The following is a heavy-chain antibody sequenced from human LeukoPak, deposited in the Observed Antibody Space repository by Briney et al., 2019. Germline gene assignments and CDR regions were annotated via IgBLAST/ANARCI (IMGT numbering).Heavy chain of an antibody. Sequence: SETLSLTCAVYGGSFSGYYWSWIRQPPGKGLEWIGEINHSGSTNYNPSLKSRVTISVDTSKNQFSLKLSSVTAADTAVYYCARYYYDHVWGSYRRNWFDPWGQGTLVTVSS. D-gene: IGHD3-16*02. J-gene: IGHJ5*02. CDR3: ARYYYDHVWGSYRRNWFDP. CDR1: GGSFSGYY. CDR2: INHSGST. V-gene: IGHV4-34*01.